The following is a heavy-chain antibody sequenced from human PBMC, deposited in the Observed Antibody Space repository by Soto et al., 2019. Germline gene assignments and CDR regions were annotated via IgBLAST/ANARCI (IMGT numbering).Heavy chain of an antibody. CDR3: GRDFHAAPDLESSQH. CDR2: IWYDGSNE. D-gene: IGHD6-13*01. J-gene: IGHJ1*01. V-gene: IGHV3-33*01. Sequence: QVQLVESGGGVVQPGRSLRLSCAASGFTFSSYGMHWVRQAPGKGLEWLAVIWYDGSNEYYADSVKGRFTISRDNSKNTLYLQMNSLRAEDTAVYCCGRDFHAAPDLESSQHWGQGTLVTVSS. CDR1: GFTFSSYG.